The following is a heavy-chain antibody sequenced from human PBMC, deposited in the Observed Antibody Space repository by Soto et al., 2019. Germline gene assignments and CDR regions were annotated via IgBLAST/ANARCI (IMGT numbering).Heavy chain of an antibody. D-gene: IGHD3-22*01. CDR2: ISYDGSNK. V-gene: IGHV3-30*01. CDR3: AVSYYYDSSGYSYYFDY. J-gene: IGHJ4*02. Sequence: GGSLRLSCAASGFTFSTYAMHWVRQAPGKGLEWVAVISYDGSNKYYADSVRGRFTISRDNSKNTLYLQKNSLRTEDTAVYYCAVSYYYDSSGYSYYFDYWGQGTLVTVSS. CDR1: GFTFSTYA.